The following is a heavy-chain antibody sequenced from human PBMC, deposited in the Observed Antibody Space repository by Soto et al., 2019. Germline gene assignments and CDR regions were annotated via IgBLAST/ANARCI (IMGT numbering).Heavy chain of an antibody. CDR2: LSSSGSSI. Sequence: PGGSLRLSFAASGLTFSDCYMNWIRQAPGKGLEWVSYLSSSGSSINYAGSVKGRFTISRDNAKNSLYLQMNSLRAEDTAMYYCARVRFGEWGYAMDVWGQGTTVTVSS. D-gene: IGHD3-10*01. CDR1: GLTFSDCY. CDR3: ARVRFGEWGYAMDV. V-gene: IGHV3-11*01. J-gene: IGHJ6*02.